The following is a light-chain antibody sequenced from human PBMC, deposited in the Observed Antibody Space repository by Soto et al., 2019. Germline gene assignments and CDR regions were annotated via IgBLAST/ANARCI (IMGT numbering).Light chain of an antibody. CDR2: DAS. V-gene: IGKV1-33*01. CDR1: QDIKNS. Sequence: DIQMTQSPSSLSASVGDRVTISCQASQDIKNSLNWYQQKPGKAPKLLIYDASNLETGVPSRFSGSGFGTDFTLTISSLQPEDIATYYCQHCNSLPFTFGQGTRLEIK. CDR3: QHCNSLPFT. J-gene: IGKJ5*01.